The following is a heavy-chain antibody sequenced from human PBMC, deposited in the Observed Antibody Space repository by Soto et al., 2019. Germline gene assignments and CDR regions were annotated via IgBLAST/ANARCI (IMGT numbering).Heavy chain of an antibody. V-gene: IGHV4-4*02. Sequence: QVQLRESGPGLVNPSGTLSLTCSVSSGSVTSYNWWNWVRQAPGKGLEWIGEIFHTGSTNYSPSLRGRVTITMDMSRNQFSLRLTSLTAADTAVYFCARGGGYYLDYWGQGILATVSS. CDR2: IFHTGST. CDR3: ARGGGYYLDY. CDR1: SGSVTSYNW. J-gene: IGHJ4*02. D-gene: IGHD3-16*01.